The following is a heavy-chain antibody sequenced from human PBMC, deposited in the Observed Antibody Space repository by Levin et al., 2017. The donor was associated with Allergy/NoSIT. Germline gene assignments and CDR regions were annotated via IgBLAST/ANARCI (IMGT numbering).Heavy chain of an antibody. CDR1: GGTFSSYA. CDR2: IIPIFGTA. Sequence: SVKVSCKASGGTFSSYAISWVRQAPGQGLEWMGGIIPIFGTANYAQKFQGRVTITADKSTSTAYMELSSLRSEDTAVYYCASSLGAAGYYYYMDVWGKGTTVTVSS. D-gene: IGHD6-13*01. CDR3: ASSLGAAGYYYYMDV. V-gene: IGHV1-69*06. J-gene: IGHJ6*03.